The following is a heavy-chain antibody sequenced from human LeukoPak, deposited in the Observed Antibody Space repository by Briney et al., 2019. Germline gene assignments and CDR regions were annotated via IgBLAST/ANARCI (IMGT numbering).Heavy chain of an antibody. CDR2: INPSGGST. CDR1: GYTCTSYY. Sequence: GASVKVSCKASGYTCTSYYMHWVRQAPGQGLEWMGIINPSGGSTSYSQKFQGRVTMTRDTSTSTVYMELSSLRSEGTAVYYCARVCRAFRPQDAFDIWGQGTMVTVSS. CDR3: ARVCRAFRPQDAFDI. J-gene: IGHJ3*02. D-gene: IGHD2/OR15-2a*01. V-gene: IGHV1-46*01.